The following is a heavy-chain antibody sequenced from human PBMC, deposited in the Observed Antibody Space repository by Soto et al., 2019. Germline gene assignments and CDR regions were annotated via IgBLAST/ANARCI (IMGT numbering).Heavy chain of an antibody. V-gene: IGHV3-9*02. D-gene: IGHD3-16*01. CDR2: INWNGGRI. Sequence: SLRHCYVASGVKPGPYAKLWVRQVPGKRLQCVSGINWNGGRIGYADSVKGRFTISRDNAKNSLFLQMNSLTVEDTALYYLRSAYALRPFAPCGMGTLVTGS. J-gene: IGHJ5*02. CDR3: RSAYALRPFAP. CDR1: GVKPGPYA.